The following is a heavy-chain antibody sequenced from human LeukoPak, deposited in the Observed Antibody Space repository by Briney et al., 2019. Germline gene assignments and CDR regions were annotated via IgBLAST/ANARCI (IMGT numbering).Heavy chain of an antibody. J-gene: IGHJ6*03. D-gene: IGHD5-24*01. CDR1: GGSFNGYY. Sequence: SETLSLTCAVYGGSFNGYYWSWIRQPPGKGLEWIGYTYSSGSTNYNPSLKSRVTISVDTSKNQFSLKLSSVTAAETAVYYCAREGRYRYGYNEYHSYMDIWGKGTTVTVSS. CDR3: AREGRYRYGYNEYHSYMDI. CDR2: TYSSGST. V-gene: IGHV4-59*01.